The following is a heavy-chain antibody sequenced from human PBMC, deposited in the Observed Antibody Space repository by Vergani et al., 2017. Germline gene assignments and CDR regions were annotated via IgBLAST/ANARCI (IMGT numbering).Heavy chain of an antibody. Sequence: QVQLVESGGGVVQPGGSLRLSCAASGFTFSSYSMHWVRQAPGKGLEWVAFIRYDGSNKYYADSVKGRFTISRDNSKNTLYLQMNSLRAEDTAVYYCAKDGSGGDYYYGMDVWGQGTTVTVSS. CDR3: AKDGSGGDYYYGMDV. J-gene: IGHJ6*02. CDR2: IRYDGSNK. CDR1: GFTFSSYS. V-gene: IGHV3-30*02. D-gene: IGHD2-15*01.